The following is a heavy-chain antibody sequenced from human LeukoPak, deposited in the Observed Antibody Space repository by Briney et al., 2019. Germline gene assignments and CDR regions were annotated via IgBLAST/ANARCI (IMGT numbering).Heavy chain of an antibody. CDR1: GGSMSSYY. Sequence: PSQTLSLTCTVSGGSMSSYYWSWIRQPPGKGLEWIGYIYYSGSTNYNPSLKSRVTISVDMSKNQFSLTLSSVTAADTAVYYSARVRGTTTTTPLWYYYYYMDVWGKGATVSVSS. V-gene: IGHV4-59*01. D-gene: IGHD1/OR15-1a*01. J-gene: IGHJ6*03. CDR2: IYYSGST. CDR3: ARVRGTTTTTPLWYYYYYMDV.